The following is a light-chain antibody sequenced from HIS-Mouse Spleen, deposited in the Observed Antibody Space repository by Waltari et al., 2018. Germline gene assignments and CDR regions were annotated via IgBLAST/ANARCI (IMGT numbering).Light chain of an antibody. V-gene: IGLV1-44*01. Sequence: QSVLTQPPSASGTPGQRVTISCSGSSSNIGSNTVNWCQQLPGTAPKLLIYSNNQRPSGVPDRFSGSKSGTSASLAISGLQSEDEADYYCAAWDDSLNAWVFGGGTKLTVL. CDR3: AAWDDSLNAWV. CDR1: SSNIGSNT. J-gene: IGLJ3*02. CDR2: SNN.